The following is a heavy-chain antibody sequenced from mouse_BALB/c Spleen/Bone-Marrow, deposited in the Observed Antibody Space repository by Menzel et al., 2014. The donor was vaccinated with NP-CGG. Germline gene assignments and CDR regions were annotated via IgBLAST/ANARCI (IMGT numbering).Heavy chain of an antibody. D-gene: IGHD3-2*01. CDR3: AREWTARAVDY. CDR1: GYAFTNYL. CDR2: INPGSGGA. Sequence: QVQLKESGAELVRPGTSVKVSCKASGYAFTNYLIEWVKQRPVQGLEWIGVINPGSGGANYNAKFKGKATLTADKSPSTAYMQLSSLTSDDSAVYFCAREWTARAVDYWGQGTTLTVSS. V-gene: IGHV1-54*01. J-gene: IGHJ2*01.